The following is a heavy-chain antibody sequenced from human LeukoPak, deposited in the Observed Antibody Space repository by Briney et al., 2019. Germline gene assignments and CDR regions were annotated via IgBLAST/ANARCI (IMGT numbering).Heavy chain of an antibody. J-gene: IGHJ4*02. CDR3: ARGATPFYDQSYYFDY. V-gene: IGHV3-21*01. CDR1: GFTFSSYS. Sequence: GGSLRLSCAASGFTFSSYSMSWVRQAPGKGLEWGSSISSSSSYIYYADSVKGRVTISRDNAKNSLYLQMNSVRAEDTAVYYCARGATPFYDQSYYFDYWGQGTLVTVSS. D-gene: IGHD3-3*01. CDR2: ISSSSSYI.